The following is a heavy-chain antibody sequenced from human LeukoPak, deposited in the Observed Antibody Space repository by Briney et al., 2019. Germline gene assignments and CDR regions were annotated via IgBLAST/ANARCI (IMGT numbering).Heavy chain of an antibody. CDR2: ISGSGGST. J-gene: IGHJ4*02. V-gene: IGHV3-23*01. D-gene: IGHD1-26*01. Sequence: GGSLRLSCAASGFTFSSYAMSWVRQAPGKGLEWVSAISGSGGSTYYADSVKGRFTISRDDSKNTLYLQMNSLRAEDTAVYYCAKDLDSGSLYSAGYFDYWGQGTLVTVSS. CDR1: GFTFSSYA. CDR3: AKDLDSGSLYSAGYFDY.